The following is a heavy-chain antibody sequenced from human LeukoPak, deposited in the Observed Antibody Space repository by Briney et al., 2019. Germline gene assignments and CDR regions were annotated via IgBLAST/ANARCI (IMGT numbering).Heavy chain of an antibody. CDR3: AKHLKATNTYIFFGLDV. CDR1: GFSFKDYG. V-gene: IGHV3-9*01. J-gene: IGHJ6*02. Sequence: HTGGSLRLSCAATGFSFKDYGMHWVRQPPGKGLEWVSAINWNGGGTDYADSVKGRFTISRDNAKNSLYLQLSSLRPEDTALYYCAKHLKATNTYIFFGLDVWGQGTSVTVSS. CDR2: INWNGGGT. D-gene: IGHD1-26*01.